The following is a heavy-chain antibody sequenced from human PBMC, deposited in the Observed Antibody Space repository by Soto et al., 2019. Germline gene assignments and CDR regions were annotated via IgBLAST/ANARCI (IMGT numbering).Heavy chain of an antibody. D-gene: IGHD6-6*01. J-gene: IGHJ5*02. CDR2: INAHSGGT. V-gene: IGHV1-2*02. Sequence: RASVKVSCKASGFSFTGYYIHWLRQAPGQGLEWMGWINAHSGGTEYAQKFQGRVTLTRDTSIATAYLTLTSLTSDDTALYYCAKDLTRQLAYWLDPWGQGTQVTGSS. CDR3: AKDLTRQLAYWLDP. CDR1: GFSFTGYY.